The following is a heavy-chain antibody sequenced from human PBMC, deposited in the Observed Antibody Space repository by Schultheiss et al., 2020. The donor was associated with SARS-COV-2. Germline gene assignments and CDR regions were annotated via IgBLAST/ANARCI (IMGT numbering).Heavy chain of an antibody. CDR1: GYSFTNYG. D-gene: IGHD5-12*01. CDR3: ARVSGYDYKERGIKAISGQYYYGMDV. J-gene: IGHJ6*02. Sequence: GGSLRLSCKGSGYSFTNYGISWVRQAPGQGLEWMGWISAYNGNTNYAQKLQGRVTMTTDTSTSTAYMELRSLRSDDTAVYYCARVSGYDYKERGIKAISGQYYYGMDVWGQGTTVTVAS. CDR2: ISAYNGNT. V-gene: IGHV1-18*01.